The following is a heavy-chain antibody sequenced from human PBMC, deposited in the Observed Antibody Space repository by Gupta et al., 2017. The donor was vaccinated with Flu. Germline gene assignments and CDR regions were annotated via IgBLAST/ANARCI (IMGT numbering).Heavy chain of an antibody. V-gene: IGHV4-31*03. CDR3: AREAPQLAATRSNWFDP. J-gene: IGHJ5*02. Sequence: QVQLQESGPGLVKPSQTLSLTCTVSGGSISSGGYYWSWIRQHPGKGLEWIGYIYYSGSTYYNPSLKSRVTISVDTSKNQFSLKLSSVTAADTAVYYCAREAPQLAATRSNWFDPWGQGTLVTVSS. CDR1: GGSISSGGYY. CDR2: IYYSGST. D-gene: IGHD2-15*01.